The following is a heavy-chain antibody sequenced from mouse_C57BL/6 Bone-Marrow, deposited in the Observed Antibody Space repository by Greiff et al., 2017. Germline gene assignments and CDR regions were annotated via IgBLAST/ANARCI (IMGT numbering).Heavy chain of an antibody. D-gene: IGHD3-3*01. CDR2: IYPGSGNT. CDR3: PRRRLGDY. J-gene: IGHJ2*01. CDR1: GYTFTDYY. Sequence: VQLQQSGAELVRPGASVKLSCKASGYTFTDYYINWVKQRPGQGLEWIARIYPGSGNTYYNEKFKGKATLTAEKSSSTAYMQLSSLTSEDSAVYFCPRRRLGDYWGQGTTLTVSS. V-gene: IGHV1-76*01.